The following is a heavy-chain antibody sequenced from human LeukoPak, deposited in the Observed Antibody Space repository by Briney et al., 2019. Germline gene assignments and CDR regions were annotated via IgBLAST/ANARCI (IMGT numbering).Heavy chain of an antibody. CDR2: IYYSGST. CDR3: ARDMGVGIFYYFDY. Sequence: SETLSLTCTVSGGSISSSSYYWGWIRQPPGKGLEWIGSIYYSGSTYYNPSLKSRVTISVDTSKNQFSLKLSSVTAADTAVYYCARDMGVGIFYYFDYWGQGTLVTVSS. J-gene: IGHJ4*02. CDR1: GGSISSSSYY. V-gene: IGHV4-39*07. D-gene: IGHD2-21*01.